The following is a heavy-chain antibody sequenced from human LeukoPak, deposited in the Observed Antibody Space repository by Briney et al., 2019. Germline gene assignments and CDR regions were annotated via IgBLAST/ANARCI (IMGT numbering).Heavy chain of an antibody. D-gene: IGHD3-22*01. CDR1: GGSVSSGGYY. Sequence: SETLSLTCTVSGGSVSSGGYYWSWIRQPPGKGLEWIGYIYYSGSTNYNPSLKSRVTISVDTSKIQFSLKLSSVTAADTAVYYCARVYYDSSGYNFDYWGQGTLVTVSS. V-gene: IGHV4-61*08. CDR3: ARVYYDSSGYNFDY. J-gene: IGHJ4*02. CDR2: IYYSGST.